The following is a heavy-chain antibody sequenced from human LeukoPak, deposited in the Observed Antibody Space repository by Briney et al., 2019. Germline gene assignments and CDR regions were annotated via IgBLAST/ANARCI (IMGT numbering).Heavy chain of an antibody. Sequence: ASVKVSCKASGYTFTSYYMHWVRQAPGQGLEWMGIINPSGGSTSYAQKFQGRVTMTRDMSTSTVYMELSSLRSEDTAVYYCARAGLTNYYDSSGYYYRDAFDIWGQGTMVTVSS. CDR1: GYTFTSYY. CDR2: INPSGGST. CDR3: ARAGLTNYYDSSGYYYRDAFDI. D-gene: IGHD3-22*01. J-gene: IGHJ3*02. V-gene: IGHV1-46*01.